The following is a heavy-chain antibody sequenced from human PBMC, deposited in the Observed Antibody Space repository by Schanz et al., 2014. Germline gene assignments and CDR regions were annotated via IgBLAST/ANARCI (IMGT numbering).Heavy chain of an antibody. CDR1: GYSFTKYG. CDR3: ARDRVSFVRGPLGVD. V-gene: IGHV1-18*01. Sequence: QVQLVQSGAEVKKPGDSVKVSCETSGYSFTKYGINWVRQAPGQGLEWMGWISPYNGHTEYGKKFQGRFTMTTDTSTTTAYLELRSLTSDDTAVYYCARDRVSFVRGPLGVDWGQGTQVIVSS. CDR2: ISPYNGHT. D-gene: IGHD3-10*01. J-gene: IGHJ4*02.